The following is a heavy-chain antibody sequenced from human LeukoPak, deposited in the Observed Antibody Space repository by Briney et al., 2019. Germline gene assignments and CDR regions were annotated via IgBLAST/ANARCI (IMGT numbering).Heavy chain of an antibody. D-gene: IGHD1-26*01. CDR1: GSTFSTYP. Sequence: PGESLRLSCTASGSTFSTYPMTWVRQAPGQGLEWVSAISGNSVTIYYADSVKGRFTISRDNSKNTLCLQMYSLRAEDTAVYYCAKILSGTYSFDLWGQGTLVTVSS. CDR2: ISGNSVTI. V-gene: IGHV3-23*01. J-gene: IGHJ4*02. CDR3: AKILSGTYSFDL.